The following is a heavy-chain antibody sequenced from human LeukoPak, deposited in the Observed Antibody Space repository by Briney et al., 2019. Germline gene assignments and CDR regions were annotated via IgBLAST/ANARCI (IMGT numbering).Heavy chain of an antibody. D-gene: IGHD3-22*01. J-gene: IGHJ4*02. CDR2: IYYSGST. Sequence: SETLSLTCTVSGGSVSSGSYYWSWIRQPPGKGLEWIGYIYYSGSTNYNSSLKSRVTISVDTSKNQFSLKLSSVTAADTAVYYCARNYCDSSGHGNYFDYWGQGTLVTVSS. V-gene: IGHV4-61*01. CDR1: GGSVSSGSYY. CDR3: ARNYCDSSGHGNYFDY.